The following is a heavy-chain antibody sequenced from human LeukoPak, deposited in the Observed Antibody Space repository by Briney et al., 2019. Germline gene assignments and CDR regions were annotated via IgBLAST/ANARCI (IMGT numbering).Heavy chain of an antibody. CDR3: ARDPVGLGYDYVWGSNDAFDI. CDR2: IYTSGST. V-gene: IGHV4-4*07. D-gene: IGHD3-16*01. Sequence: SETLSLTCTVSGGSISSYYWSWIRQPAGKGLEWIGRIYTSGSTNYNPSLKSRVTMSVDTSKNQFSLKLSSVTAADTAVYYCARDPVGLGYDYVWGSNDAFDIWGQGTMVTVSS. J-gene: IGHJ3*02. CDR1: GGSISSYY.